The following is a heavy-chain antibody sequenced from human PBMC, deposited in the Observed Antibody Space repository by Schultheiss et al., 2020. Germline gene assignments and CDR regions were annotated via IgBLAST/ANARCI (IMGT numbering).Heavy chain of an antibody. D-gene: IGHD6-6*01. CDR3: AKGSPYSSSADY. J-gene: IGHJ4*02. CDR1: GFTFSSYA. Sequence: GESLKISCAASGFTFSSYAMSWVRQAPGKGLEWVSAISGSGGSTYYADSVKGRFTISRDNSKNTLYLQMNSLRAEDTAVYYCAKGSPYSSSADYWGQGTLVTVSS. CDR2: ISGSGGST. V-gene: IGHV3-23*01.